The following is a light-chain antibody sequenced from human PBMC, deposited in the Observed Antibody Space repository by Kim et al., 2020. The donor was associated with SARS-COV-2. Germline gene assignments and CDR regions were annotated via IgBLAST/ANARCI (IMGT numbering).Light chain of an antibody. CDR2: DAS. CDR3: QQYEKLPPT. J-gene: IGKJ1*01. V-gene: IGKV1-33*01. CDR1: HDINNY. Sequence: DIQMTQSPSSLSPSVGDRVTITCQASHDINNYLNWYQQKPGEAPKLLIYDASNLGTGVPSRFSGTGSETNFTFTISSLQAADIATYYCQQYEKLPPTFGQGTKVDIK.